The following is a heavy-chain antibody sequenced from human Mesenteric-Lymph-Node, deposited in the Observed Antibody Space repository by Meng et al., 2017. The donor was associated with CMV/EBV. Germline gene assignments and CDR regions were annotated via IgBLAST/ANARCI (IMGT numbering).Heavy chain of an antibody. CDR2: INQNGDGE. CDR1: GFTFSSYW. CDR3: ARRGPGSWVTFDL. D-gene: IGHD3-10*01. J-gene: IGHJ3*01. Sequence: GESLKISCAASGFTFSSYWMSWVRQAPGKGLEWVANINQNGDGEHFVDSLKGRFTISRDNARNSLYLQMNSLRDGDTAVYYCARRGPGSWVTFDLWDQGTMVTVSS. V-gene: IGHV3-7*01.